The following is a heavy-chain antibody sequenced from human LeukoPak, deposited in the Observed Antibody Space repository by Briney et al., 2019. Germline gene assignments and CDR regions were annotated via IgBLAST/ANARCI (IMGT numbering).Heavy chain of an antibody. CDR2: TYYSGST. CDR1: GGSISSSSYY. D-gene: IGHD6-25*01. CDR3: ARRQRHFDY. J-gene: IGHJ4*02. Sequence: PSETLSLTCTVSGGSISSSSYYWGWIRQPPGKGLEWIGSTYYSGSTYYNPSLQSRVTISVDTSKNQFSLKLSSVTAADTAVYYCARRQRHFDYWGQGTLVTVSS. V-gene: IGHV4-39*01.